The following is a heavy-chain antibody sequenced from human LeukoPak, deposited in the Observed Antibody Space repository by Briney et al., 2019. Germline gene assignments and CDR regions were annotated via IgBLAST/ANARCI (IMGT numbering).Heavy chain of an antibody. Sequence: NPSETLSLTCAVYGGSFSGYYGSWIRQPPGKGLEWIGEINHSGSTNYNPSLKSRVTISVDTSKNQFSLKLSSVTAADTAVYYCAREARSWTEDYWGQGTLVTVSS. CDR2: INHSGST. CDR3: AREARSWTEDY. V-gene: IGHV4-34*01. CDR1: GGSFSGYY. D-gene: IGHD6-13*01. J-gene: IGHJ4*02.